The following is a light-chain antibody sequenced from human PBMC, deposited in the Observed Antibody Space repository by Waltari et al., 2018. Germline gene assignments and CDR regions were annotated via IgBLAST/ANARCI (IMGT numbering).Light chain of an antibody. CDR3: QQNSNVPPT. CDR2: DAS. J-gene: IGKJ1*01. V-gene: IGKV1-39*01. Sequence: DIEMTQSPSSLPASVGDRVIITCRASQSIGPYINWYQQKPGTAPKLLIYDASILQTGVPSKFSGSGSGTVFTLTISSLQPEDFATYYCQQNSNVPPTFGLGTKVEIK. CDR1: QSIGPY.